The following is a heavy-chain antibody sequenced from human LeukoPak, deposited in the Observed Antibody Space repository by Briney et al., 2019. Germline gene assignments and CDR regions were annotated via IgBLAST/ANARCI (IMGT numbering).Heavy chain of an antibody. CDR3: AKDFEREAFFDI. J-gene: IGHJ3*02. Sequence: PGGSLSFSCAASGFTFSSNARSGVGQAPGKGLDGVSAISGSGGSTYYPDSVKGRFTISRDKSKNTLYLQMNSLRAEDTVVYYCAKDFEREAFFDIWGQGTMVTVSS. V-gene: IGHV3-23*01. D-gene: IGHD5-24*01. CDR1: GFTFSSNA. CDR2: ISGSGGST.